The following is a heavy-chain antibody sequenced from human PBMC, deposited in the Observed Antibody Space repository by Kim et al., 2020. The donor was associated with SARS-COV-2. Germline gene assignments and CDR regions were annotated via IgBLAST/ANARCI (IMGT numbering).Heavy chain of an antibody. V-gene: IGHV4-31*03. D-gene: IGHD3-22*01. Sequence: SETLSLTCTVYGGSINSGDYLWSWIRPHPGKGLEWIVYIYYSGSSDYNPSLKSRLSMSVETSKNQFSLKLTSVTAAATAVYFCARCHYYDSGCYPHYQYMDVWGRGTTVTVSS. J-gene: IGHJ6*03. CDR3: ARCHYYDSGCYPHYQYMDV. CDR1: GGSINSGDYL. CDR2: IYYSGSS.